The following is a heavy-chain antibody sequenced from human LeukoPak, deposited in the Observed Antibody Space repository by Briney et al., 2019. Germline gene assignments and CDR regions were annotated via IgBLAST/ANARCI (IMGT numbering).Heavy chain of an antibody. CDR3: ASMVRGVIITLAT. D-gene: IGHD3-10*01. Sequence: SQTLSLTCAVSGGSISSGGYSWSWIRQPPGKGLEWIGYIYHSGSTYYNPTLKSRVTISVDKSKNQFSLKLSSVTAADTAVYYCASMVRGVIITLATWGQGTLVTVSS. CDR1: GGSISSGGYS. CDR2: IYHSGST. J-gene: IGHJ5*02. V-gene: IGHV4-30-2*01.